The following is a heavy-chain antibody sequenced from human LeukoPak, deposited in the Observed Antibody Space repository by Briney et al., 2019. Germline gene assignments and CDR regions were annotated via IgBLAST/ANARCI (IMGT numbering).Heavy chain of an antibody. CDR1: GDSISSYY. Sequence: PSETLSLTCTVSGDSISSYYWTWIRQPPGKGLEWIGHIYYSGNTNYNPSLKSRVTISLDTSKNQFSLKLTSVTAADTAMYYCARRKAKTPNYFDYWGQGALVTVSS. V-gene: IGHV4-59*08. CDR2: IYYSGNT. CDR3: ARRKAKTPNYFDY. J-gene: IGHJ4*02.